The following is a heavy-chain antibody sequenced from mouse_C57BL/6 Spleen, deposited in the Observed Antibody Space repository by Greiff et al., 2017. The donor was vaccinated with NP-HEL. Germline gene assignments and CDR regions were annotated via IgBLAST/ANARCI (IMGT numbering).Heavy chain of an antibody. J-gene: IGHJ1*03. V-gene: IGHV1-22*01. Sequence: EVQLVESGPELVKPGASVKMSCKASGYTFTDYNMHWVKQSHGKSLEWIGYINPNNGGTSYNQKFKGKATLTVNKSSSTAYMELRSLTSEDSAVYYCARSSITTVVATREYFDVWGTGTTVTVSS. CDR2: INPNNGGT. D-gene: IGHD1-1*01. CDR3: ARSSITTVVATREYFDV. CDR1: GYTFTDYN.